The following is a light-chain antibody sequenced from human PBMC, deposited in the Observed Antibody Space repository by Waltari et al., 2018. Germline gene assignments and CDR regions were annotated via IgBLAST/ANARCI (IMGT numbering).Light chain of an antibody. V-gene: IGKV1-5*03. CDR1: QSIVTW. CDR2: MAS. J-gene: IGKJ2*01. Sequence: DIQMTQSPSTLSASVGDSVTITCRASQSIVTWLAWYQQKPGKAPKLLIYMASRLEGGVSSRFSASGSGTEFTLTISSLQPDDFATYYCQQYKSSSYTFGQGTKLEI. CDR3: QQYKSSSYT.